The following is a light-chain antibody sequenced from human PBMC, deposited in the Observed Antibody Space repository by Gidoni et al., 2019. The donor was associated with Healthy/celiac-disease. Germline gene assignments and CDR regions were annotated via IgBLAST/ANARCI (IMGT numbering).Light chain of an antibody. CDR1: SSDVGGYNY. CDR2: DVS. V-gene: IGLV2-14*01. CDR3: SSYTSSSTWV. J-gene: IGLJ3*02. Sequence: QSALTHPASASGSPAQSLTISCTGTSSDVGGYNYVSWYQQHPGKAPKLMIYDVSNRPSGVSNRFSGSKSGNTASLTISGLQAEDEADYYCSSYTSSSTWVFGGGTKLTVL.